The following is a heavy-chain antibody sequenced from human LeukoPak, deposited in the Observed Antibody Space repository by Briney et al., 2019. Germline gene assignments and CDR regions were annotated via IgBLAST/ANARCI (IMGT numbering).Heavy chain of an antibody. CDR1: GGSINRGGYS. CDR3: ASTDSSGSPYYYYGMDV. V-gene: IGHV4-30-2*01. D-gene: IGHD3-22*01. J-gene: IGHJ6*02. CDR2: IYHSGST. Sequence: SETLSLTCAVSGGSINRGGYSWSWIRQPPGKGLEWIGYIYHSGSTYYNPSLKSRVTISVDRSKNQFSLKLSSVTAADTAVYYCASTDSSGSPYYYYGMDVWGQGTTVTVSS.